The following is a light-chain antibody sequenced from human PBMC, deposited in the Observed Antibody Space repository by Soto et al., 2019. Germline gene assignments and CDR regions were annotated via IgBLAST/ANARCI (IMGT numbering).Light chain of an antibody. CDR2: AAS. CDR1: QSVSATY. V-gene: IGKV3-20*01. Sequence: EIVLTQSPGTLSLSPGESATLSCRATQSVSATYLAWYQQKPGQAPRLLIYAASSRATDIPDRFSGSGSGTDVTLAISRLEPEDFAVYWCQHYGTSTRTFGQGNKVEIK. J-gene: IGKJ1*01. CDR3: QHYGTSTRT.